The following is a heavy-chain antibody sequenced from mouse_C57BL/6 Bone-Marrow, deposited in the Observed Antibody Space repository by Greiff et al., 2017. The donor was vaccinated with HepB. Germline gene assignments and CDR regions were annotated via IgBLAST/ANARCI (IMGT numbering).Heavy chain of an antibody. D-gene: IGHD4-1*01. J-gene: IGHJ2*01. CDR2: IDPSDSET. CDR3: ARRVNWENYFDY. V-gene: IGHV1-52*01. Sequence: QVQLQQPGAELVRPGSSVKLSCKASGYTFTSYWMHWVKQRPIQGLEWIGNIDPSDSETHYNQKFKDKATLTVDKSSSTAYMQLSSLTSEDSAVYCCARRVNWENYFDYWGQGTTLTVSS. CDR1: GYTFTSYW.